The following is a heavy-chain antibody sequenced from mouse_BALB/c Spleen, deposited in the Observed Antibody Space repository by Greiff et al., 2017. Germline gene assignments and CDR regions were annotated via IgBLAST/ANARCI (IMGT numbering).Heavy chain of an antibody. V-gene: IGHV1-15*01. CDR1: GYTFTDYE. Sequence: QVQLKQSGAELVRPGASVTLSCKASGYTFTDYEMHWVKQTPVHGLEWIGAIDPETGGTAYNQKFKGKATLTADKSSSTAYMELRSLTSEDSAVYYCTRGGGYGAWFAYWGQGTLVTVSA. D-gene: IGHD2-2*01. CDR2: IDPETGGT. J-gene: IGHJ3*01. CDR3: TRGGGYGAWFAY.